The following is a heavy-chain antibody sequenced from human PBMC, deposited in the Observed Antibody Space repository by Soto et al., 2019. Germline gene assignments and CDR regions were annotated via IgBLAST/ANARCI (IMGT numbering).Heavy chain of an antibody. CDR1: GGSISNHY. Sequence: QVQLQESGPGLVKPSETLSLTCTVSGGSISNHYWNWLRQPPGRGLGWIGCVYNSGGPIYNPSLESRVTISVDTSKNQFSLSLSSVTAADTAVYYCAKRTISDSTSGPYNWLDPWGQGALVTVSS. D-gene: IGHD2-2*01. J-gene: IGHJ5*02. V-gene: IGHV4-59*08. CDR2: VYNSGGP. CDR3: AKRTISDSTSGPYNWLDP.